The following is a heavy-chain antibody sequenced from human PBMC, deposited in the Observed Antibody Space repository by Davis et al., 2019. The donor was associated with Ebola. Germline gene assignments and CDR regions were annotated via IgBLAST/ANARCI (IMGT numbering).Heavy chain of an antibody. D-gene: IGHD4-23*01. J-gene: IGHJ3*02. CDR3: ARDLTYGGDPGAFDI. Sequence: GESLKISCAASGFTFSSYGMHWVRQAPGKGLEWVAVISYDGSNKYYADSVKGRFTISRDNAKNSLYLQMNSLRDEDTAMYFCARDLTYGGDPGAFDIWGQGTMVTVSS. CDR2: ISYDGSNK. CDR1: GFTFSSYG. V-gene: IGHV3-30*03.